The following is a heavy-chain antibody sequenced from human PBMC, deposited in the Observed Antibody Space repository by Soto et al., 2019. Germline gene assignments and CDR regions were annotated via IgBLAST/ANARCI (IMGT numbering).Heavy chain of an antibody. CDR3: AKDDTAGYYGMDV. CDR2: ISVSGGST. CDR1: GFTFSSYA. V-gene: IGHV3-23*01. Sequence: GGSLRLSCAASGFTFSSYAMSWVRQAPGKGLEWVSAISVSGGSTYYADSVKGRFTISRDNSKNTLYLQMNSLRAEDTAVYYCAKDDTAGYYGMDVWGQGTTVTVSS. D-gene: IGHD2-2*02. J-gene: IGHJ6*02.